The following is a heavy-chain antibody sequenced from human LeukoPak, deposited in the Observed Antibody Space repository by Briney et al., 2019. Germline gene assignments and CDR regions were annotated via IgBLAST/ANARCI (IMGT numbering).Heavy chain of an antibody. V-gene: IGHV3-7*01. CDR2: IKQDGSEK. D-gene: IGHD6-19*01. CDR1: GFTFSSYS. Sequence: GGSLRLSCAASGFTFSSYSMSWVRQAPGKGLEWVANIKQDGSEKYYVDSIKGRFTISRDNAKNSLYLQMISLRAEDTALYYCARVFSGWYGNYMDVWGKGTTVTVSS. J-gene: IGHJ6*03. CDR3: ARVFSGWYGNYMDV.